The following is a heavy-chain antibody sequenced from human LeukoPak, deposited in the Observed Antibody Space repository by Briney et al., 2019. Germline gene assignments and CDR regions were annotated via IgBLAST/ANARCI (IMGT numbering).Heavy chain of an antibody. Sequence: GGSLRLSCAASGFTVSSNYMSWVRQAPGKGLEWVSVIYSGGSTFYTDSVKGRFTISRDNSKNTLYLQMNSLRAEDTAVYYCARVAAGFFDYWGQGTLVTVSS. V-gene: IGHV3-66*01. CDR1: GFTVSSNY. D-gene: IGHD6-19*01. J-gene: IGHJ4*02. CDR2: IYSGGST. CDR3: ARVAAGFFDY.